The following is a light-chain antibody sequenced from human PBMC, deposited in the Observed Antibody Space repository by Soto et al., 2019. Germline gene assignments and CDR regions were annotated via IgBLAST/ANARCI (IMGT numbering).Light chain of an antibody. CDR2: EVS. Sequence: QSALTQPASVSGSPGQPITISCTGTSSDVGSYNFVSWYQQHPGKAPKLVIYEVSKRPSGVSNRFSGSKSGNTASLTISGLQAGDEADYYCCSYVGSSTSYVIFGGGTKVTVL. CDR3: CSYVGSSTSYVI. V-gene: IGLV2-23*02. CDR1: SSDVGSYNF. J-gene: IGLJ2*01.